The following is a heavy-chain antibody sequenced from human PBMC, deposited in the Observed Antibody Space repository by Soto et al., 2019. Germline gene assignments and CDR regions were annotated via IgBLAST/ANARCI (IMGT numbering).Heavy chain of an antibody. V-gene: IGHV3-21*01. Sequence: EVQLVESGGGLVKPGGSLRLSCAASGVTFSSYSMNWVRQAPGKGLEWVSSISSSSSYIYYADSVKGRFTISRDNAKNSLYLQMNSLRAEDTAVYYCARGTITGTRGWFDPWGQGTLVTVSS. CDR3: ARGTITGTRGWFDP. J-gene: IGHJ5*02. D-gene: IGHD1-7*01. CDR2: ISSSSSYI. CDR1: GVTFSSYS.